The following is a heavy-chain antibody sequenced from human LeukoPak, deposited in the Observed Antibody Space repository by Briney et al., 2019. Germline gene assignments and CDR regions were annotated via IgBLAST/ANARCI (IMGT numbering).Heavy chain of an antibody. CDR3: ARWVRGTFDY. Sequence: GGSLRLSCAASGFTVSSYWMSWVRQAPGKGLEWVANIKQEGSEKYYVDSVKGRFTISRDNAKNSLYLQMNSLRAEDTAVYYCARWVRGTFDYWGQGTLVTVSS. D-gene: IGHD1-26*01. CDR1: GFTVSSYW. V-gene: IGHV3-7*01. J-gene: IGHJ4*02. CDR2: IKQEGSEK.